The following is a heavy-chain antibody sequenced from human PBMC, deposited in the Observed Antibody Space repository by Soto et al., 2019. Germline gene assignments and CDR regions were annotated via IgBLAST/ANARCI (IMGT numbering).Heavy chain of an antibody. J-gene: IGHJ6*02. D-gene: IGHD2-2*01. CDR2: IIPIFGTA. V-gene: IGHV1-69*13. CDR1: GGTFSSYA. CDR3: ARFGRTADIVLVPAPDGMDV. Sequence: GASVKVSCKASGGTFSSYAISWVRQAPGQGLEWMGGIIPIFGTANYAQKFQGRVTITADESTSTAYMELSSLRSEDTAVYYCARFGRTADIVLVPAPDGMDVWGQGTTVTVSS.